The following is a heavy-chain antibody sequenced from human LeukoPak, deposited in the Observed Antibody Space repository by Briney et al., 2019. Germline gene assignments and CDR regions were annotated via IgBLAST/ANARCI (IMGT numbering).Heavy chain of an antibody. D-gene: IGHD3-22*01. V-gene: IGHV4-59*01. Sequence: AETLSLTCTVSGGTITGYYRSWIRQPPGKGLEWIGYIYDSESTDYKPSLKSRVTISIDTSKNQFSLKLTSVTAADTAVYYCARGRGQPDYDSSGYFEYWGQGSLVTVSS. CDR2: IYDSEST. J-gene: IGHJ4*02. CDR3: ARGRGQPDYDSSGYFEY. CDR1: GGTITGYY.